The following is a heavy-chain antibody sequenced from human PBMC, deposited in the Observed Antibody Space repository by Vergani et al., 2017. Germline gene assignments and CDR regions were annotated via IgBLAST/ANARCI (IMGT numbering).Heavy chain of an antibody. CDR2: IYWNDDK. J-gene: IGHJ5*02. CDR1: GFSLSTSGVG. V-gene: IGHV2-5*01. Sequence: QITLKESGPTLVKPTQTLTLTCTFSGFSLSTSGVGVGWIRQPPGKALEWLALIYWNDDKRYSPSLKSRLTITKDTSKNQVVLTMTNMDPVDTATYYCEHIDDSSGYYYPYNWFDPWGQGTLVTVSS. CDR3: EHIDDSSGYYYPYNWFDP. D-gene: IGHD3-22*01.